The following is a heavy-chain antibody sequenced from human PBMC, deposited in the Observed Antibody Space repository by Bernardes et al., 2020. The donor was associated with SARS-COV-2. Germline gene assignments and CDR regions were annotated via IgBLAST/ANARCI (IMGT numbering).Heavy chain of an antibody. V-gene: IGHV3-23*01. CDR3: AKDLVVRTAVSGFLDY. CDR1: GFSFSNFG. D-gene: IGHD6-19*01. J-gene: IGHJ4*02. Sequence: VGSLSLSCVASGFSFSNFGMSWVRQVPGKGLEWVSGISLTGETIYYADSVKGRFTISRDNAKNTLYLQMDSLRPEDTAIYYCAKDLVVRTAVSGFLDYWGQGTRATVSS. CDR2: ISLTGETI.